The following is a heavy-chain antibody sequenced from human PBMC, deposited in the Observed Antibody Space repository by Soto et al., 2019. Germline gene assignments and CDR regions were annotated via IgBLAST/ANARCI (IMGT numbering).Heavy chain of an antibody. CDR2: IKHSGST. V-gene: IGHV4-34*01. CDR1: GGSFSGYY. CDR3: ARGYGRNVDY. Sequence: QVQLQQWGAGLLKPSETRSLPCAVYGGSFSGYYWTWIRQPPGKGLEWFGEIKHSGSTNYNPSLKSRVTISVDTSKNKFSLKLSSVTAADTAVYYCARGYGRNVDYWGQGTLVTVSS. J-gene: IGHJ4*02. D-gene: IGHD1-1*01.